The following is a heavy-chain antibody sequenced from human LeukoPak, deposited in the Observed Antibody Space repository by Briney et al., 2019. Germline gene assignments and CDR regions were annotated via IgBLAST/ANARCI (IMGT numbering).Heavy chain of an antibody. J-gene: IGHJ3*02. D-gene: IGHD6-6*01. Sequence: PGGSLRLSCAASGFTFSSYSMNWVRQAPGKGLEWVSYISGSSNTIYYGDSVKGRFTISRDNANSLFLQMNSLRDEDTAVYYCARAYSSSSGPDGFDSWGQGTLVIVSS. CDR1: GFTFSSYS. CDR3: ARAYSSSSGPDGFDS. V-gene: IGHV3-48*02. CDR2: ISGSSNTI.